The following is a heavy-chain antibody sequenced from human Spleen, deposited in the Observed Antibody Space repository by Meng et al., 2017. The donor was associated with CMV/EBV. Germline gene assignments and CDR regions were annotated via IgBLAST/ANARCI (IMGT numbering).Heavy chain of an antibody. Sequence: GESLKISCAASGFTFSSYAMSWVRQAPGKGLEWVSSISVSGRTTEYADSVKGRFTISRDNSENTVYLHMNSLRAEDTAVYYCAKDKVDYYARNDAFDVWGQGTMVTV. CDR1: GFTFSSYA. D-gene: IGHD4/OR15-4a*01. CDR3: AKDKVDYYARNDAFDV. V-gene: IGHV3-23*01. J-gene: IGHJ3*01. CDR2: ISVSGRTT.